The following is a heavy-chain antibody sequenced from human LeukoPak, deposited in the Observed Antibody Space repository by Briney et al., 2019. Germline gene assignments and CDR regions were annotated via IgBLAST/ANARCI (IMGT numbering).Heavy chain of an antibody. V-gene: IGHV3-53*01. D-gene: IGHD5-12*01. CDR2: LYSGGSI. Sequence: GGSLRLSCAGSGFIVSRSHISWVRQAPGKGLQWVSSLYSGGSIHYADSVKGRFTISRDTSRNTVSLQMNSLRVEGTAVYYCARDLNVDSSMFGHWGQGTPVTVSS. J-gene: IGHJ5*02. CDR1: GFIVSRSH. CDR3: ARDLNVDSSMFGH.